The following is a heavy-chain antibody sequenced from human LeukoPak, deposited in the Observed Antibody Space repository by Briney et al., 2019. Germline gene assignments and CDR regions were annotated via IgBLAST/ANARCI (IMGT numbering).Heavy chain of an antibody. V-gene: IGHV1-69*04. CDR1: GGTFSNFA. CDR2: IIPIVDVT. D-gene: IGHD3-10*01. CDR3: ARDGSNPGLITMVRGAHAPPFDY. J-gene: IGHJ4*02. Sequence: GASVKVSCKASGGTFSNFAFSWVRQAPGQGLQWVGRIIPIVDVTSYAQNFKGRVTITADESTTTAYMELSSLRSEDTAVYYCARDGSNPGLITMVRGAHAPPFDYWGQGTLVTVSS.